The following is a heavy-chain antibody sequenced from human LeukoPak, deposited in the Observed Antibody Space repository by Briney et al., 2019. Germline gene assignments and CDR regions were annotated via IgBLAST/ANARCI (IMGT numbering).Heavy chain of an antibody. D-gene: IGHD2-15*01. V-gene: IGHV1-2*06. CDR2: INPNSGGT. CDR3: ARDLKWSFDI. J-gene: IGHJ3*02. Sequence: ASVKVSCKASGYTFTGYYLHWVRQAPGQGLEWMGRINPNSGGTNYAQKFRGRVTMTRDTSISTVYMELSRLSSDDTAVYYCARDLKWSFDIWGQGTMVTISS. CDR1: GYTFTGYY.